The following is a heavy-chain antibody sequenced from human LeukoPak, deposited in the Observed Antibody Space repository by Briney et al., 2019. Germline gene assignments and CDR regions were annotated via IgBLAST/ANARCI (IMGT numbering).Heavy chain of an antibody. CDR3: AISTRGVY. D-gene: IGHD5/OR15-5a*01. CDR2: ISYDGSNK. J-gene: IGHJ4*02. V-gene: IGHV3-30-3*01. CDR1: GFTFSSYA. Sequence: GGSLRLSCAASGFTFSSYAMHWVRQAPGKGLEWVAVISYDGSNKYYADSVKGRFTISRDNSKNTLYLQMNSLRAEDTAVYYCAISTRGVYWGQGTLVTVSS.